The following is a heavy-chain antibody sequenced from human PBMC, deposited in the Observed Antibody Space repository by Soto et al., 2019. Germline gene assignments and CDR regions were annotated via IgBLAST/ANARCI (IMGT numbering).Heavy chain of an antibody. Sequence: GGSLRLSCASSGFTFSNYAISWVRLTPGKGLEWVSAISASGGNTYIADSVKGRFTISRDNSKNTMYLQMKSLRAEDTAVYYCATHHDSGGLCLYHDYRGQGTLVTVSS. CDR3: ATHHDSGGLCLYHDY. CDR1: GFTFSNYA. D-gene: IGHD3-22*01. CDR2: ISASGGNT. V-gene: IGHV3-23*01. J-gene: IGHJ4*02.